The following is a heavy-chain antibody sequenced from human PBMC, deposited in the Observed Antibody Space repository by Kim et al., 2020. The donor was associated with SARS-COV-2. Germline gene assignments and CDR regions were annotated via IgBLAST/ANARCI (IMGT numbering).Heavy chain of an antibody. V-gene: IGHV3-11*03. CDR3: ASRIAMVTLRGMDV. D-gene: IGHD5-18*01. Sequence: DPFKGSFTISRDHAKNSLYLQMTNMRAEDTAVYYCASRIAMVTLRGMDVWGQGTTVTVSS. J-gene: IGHJ6*02.